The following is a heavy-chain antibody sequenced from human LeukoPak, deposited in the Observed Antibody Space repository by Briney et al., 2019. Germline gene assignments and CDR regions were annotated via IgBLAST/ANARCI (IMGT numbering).Heavy chain of an antibody. CDR2: ISYDGSNK. Sequence: GGSLRLSCAASGFTFSSYAMHWVRQAPGKGLEWVAVISYDGSNKYYADSVKGRFTISRDNSKNTLYLQMNSLRAEDTAVYYCAKVGEYYDILTHRAYFDYWGQGTLSPSPQ. J-gene: IGHJ4*02. CDR1: GFTFSSYA. CDR3: AKVGEYYDILTHRAYFDY. V-gene: IGHV3-30*04. D-gene: IGHD3-9*01.